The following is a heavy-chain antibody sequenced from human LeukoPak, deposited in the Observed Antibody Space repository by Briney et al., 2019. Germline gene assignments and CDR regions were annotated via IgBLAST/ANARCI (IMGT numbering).Heavy chain of an antibody. D-gene: IGHD3-3*01. CDR1: GFTFSSYS. V-gene: IGHV3-21*01. CDR3: ARDLAYDFWSGYYFPYYYYGMGV. CDR2: ISSSSSYI. Sequence: GGSLRLSCAASGFTFSSYSMNWVRQAPGKGLEWVSSISSSSSYIYYADSVKGRFTISRDNAKNSLYLQMNGLRAEDTAVYYCARDLAYDFWSGYYFPYYYYGMGVWGQGTTVTVSS. J-gene: IGHJ6*02.